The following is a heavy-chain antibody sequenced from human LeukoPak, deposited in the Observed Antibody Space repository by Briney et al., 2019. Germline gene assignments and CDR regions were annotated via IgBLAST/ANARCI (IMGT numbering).Heavy chain of an antibody. Sequence: PSETLSLTCTVSGGSISSGGYYWSWIRQHPGKGLEWIGYIYYSGSTYYNPSLKSRVTISVDTSKNQFSLKLSSVTAADTAVYYCASGSGSYYNTFDYWGQGTLVTVSS. CDR2: IYYSGST. CDR1: GGSISSGGYY. CDR3: ASGSGSYYNTFDY. D-gene: IGHD3-10*01. V-gene: IGHV4-31*03. J-gene: IGHJ4*02.